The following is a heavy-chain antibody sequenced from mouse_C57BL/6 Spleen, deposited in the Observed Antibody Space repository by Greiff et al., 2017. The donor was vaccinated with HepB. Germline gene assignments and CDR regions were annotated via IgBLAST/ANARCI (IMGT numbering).Heavy chain of an antibody. J-gene: IGHJ1*03. D-gene: IGHD1-1*01. V-gene: IGHV14-1*01. CDR3: TTSTTVDPYWYFDV. CDR2: IDPEDGDT. CDR1: GFNIKDYY. Sequence: EVQLQQSGAELVRPGASVKLSCTASGFNIKDYYMHWVKQRPEQGLEWIGRIDPEDGDTEYAPKFQGKATMTADTSSNTAYLQLSSLTSEDTAVYYCTTSTTVDPYWYFDVWGTGTTVTVSS.